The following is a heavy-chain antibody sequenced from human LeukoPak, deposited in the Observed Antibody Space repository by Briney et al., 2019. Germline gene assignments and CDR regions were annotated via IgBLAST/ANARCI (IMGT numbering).Heavy chain of an antibody. CDR2: IYPNDDK. CDR1: GFSLSTSGVG. D-gene: IGHD4-17*01. V-gene: IGHV2-5*01. J-gene: IGHJ5*02. CDR3: ARRRSPSNGDWFDP. Sequence: SGPTLVNPTQTLTLTCTFSGFSLSTSGVGVGWFRQPPGGALEWLALIYPNDDKYYSPSLRSRLTIAKDTSKTQVVLTMTNMDPVDTATFYCARRRSPSNGDWFDPWGQGTLVTVSS.